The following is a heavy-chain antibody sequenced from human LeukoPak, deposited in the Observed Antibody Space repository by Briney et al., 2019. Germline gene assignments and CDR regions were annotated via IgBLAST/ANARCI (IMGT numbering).Heavy chain of an antibody. Sequence: QPGGSLRLSCAASGFTFSSYGMHWVRQAPGKGLEWVSAISGSGGSTYYADSVKGRFTISRDNSKNTLYLQMNSLRAEDTAVYYCAKDFGDTYDYVWGLNWFDPWGQGTLVTVSS. CDR2: ISGSGGST. D-gene: IGHD3-16*01. V-gene: IGHV3-23*01. J-gene: IGHJ5*02. CDR1: GFTFSSYG. CDR3: AKDFGDTYDYVWGLNWFDP.